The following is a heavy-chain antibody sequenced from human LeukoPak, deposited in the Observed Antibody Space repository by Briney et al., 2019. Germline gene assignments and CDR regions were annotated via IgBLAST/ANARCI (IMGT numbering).Heavy chain of an antibody. J-gene: IGHJ4*02. D-gene: IGHD2-15*01. CDR2: ISYDGRNK. CDR3: ARLERGSLGYCSGGSCYAFDY. CDR1: GFTFSSYG. Sequence: GGSLRLSCAASGFTFSSYGMHWVRQAPGKGLEWVAVISYDGRNKYYADSVKGRFTISRDNSKNTLYLQMNSLRAEDTAVYYCARLERGSLGYCSGGSCYAFDYWGQGTLVTVSS. V-gene: IGHV3-30*03.